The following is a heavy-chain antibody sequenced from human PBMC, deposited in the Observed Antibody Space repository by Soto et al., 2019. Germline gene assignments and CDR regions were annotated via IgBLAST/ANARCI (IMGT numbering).Heavy chain of an antibody. D-gene: IGHD2-2*02. J-gene: IGHJ4*02. Sequence: LSLTCTVSGGSISSSSYYWGWIRQPPGKGLEWIGSIYYSGSTYYNPSLKSRVTISVDTSKNQFSLKLSSVTAADTAVYYCARLLGYCSSTSCYTFYYFDYWGQGTLVTVSS. CDR3: ARLLGYCSSTSCYTFYYFDY. V-gene: IGHV4-39*01. CDR1: GGSISSSSYY. CDR2: IYYSGST.